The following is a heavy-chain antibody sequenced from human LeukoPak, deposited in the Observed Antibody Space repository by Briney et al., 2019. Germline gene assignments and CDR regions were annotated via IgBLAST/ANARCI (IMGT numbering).Heavy chain of an antibody. CDR2: ISNSDSST. V-gene: IGHV3-21*01. Sequence: GGSLRLSCVASGFTFSSYGINWVRQAPGKGLEWVASISNSDSSTYYSDSVKGRFTVSRDNTQNSVYLQMSSLRAEDTAVYYCWSGYYGSDNHSPFDYWGQGALVTVSS. J-gene: IGHJ4*02. CDR1: GFTFSSYG. CDR3: WSGYYGSDNHSPFDY. D-gene: IGHD3-10*01.